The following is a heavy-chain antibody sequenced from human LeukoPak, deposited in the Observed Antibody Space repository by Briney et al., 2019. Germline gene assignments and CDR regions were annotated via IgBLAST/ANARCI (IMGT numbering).Heavy chain of an antibody. Sequence: PGGSLRLSCAASGFTSGFTFSSYGMSFFRQAPGKGLEWVSHISGGGDGTYYADSVKGRFTISRDNSKDTLFLQMKRLRAEDTALYFCAKARRTVDAFDIWGQGTRVIVSS. CDR1: GFTFSSYG. V-gene: IGHV3-23*01. D-gene: IGHD1-1*01. CDR3: AKARRTVDAFDI. CDR2: ISGGGDGT. J-gene: IGHJ3*02.